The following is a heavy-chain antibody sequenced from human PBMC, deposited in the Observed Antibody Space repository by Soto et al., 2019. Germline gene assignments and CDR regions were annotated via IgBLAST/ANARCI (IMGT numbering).Heavy chain of an antibody. Sequence: SETLSLTCTVSGGSISSYYWSWIRQPPGKGLEWIGYIYYSGSTNYNPSLKSRVTISVDTSKNQFSLKLSSVTAADTAVYYCARLYLGGWFDPWGQGTLVTVSS. D-gene: IGHD3-16*01. CDR3: ARLYLGGWFDP. V-gene: IGHV4-59*08. CDR1: GGSISSYY. CDR2: IYYSGST. J-gene: IGHJ5*02.